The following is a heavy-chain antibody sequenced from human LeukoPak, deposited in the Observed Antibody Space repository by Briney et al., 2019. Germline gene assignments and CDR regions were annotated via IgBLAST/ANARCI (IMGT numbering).Heavy chain of an antibody. CDR1: GYTFTSYG. J-gene: IGHJ4*02. CDR2: ISAYNGNT. Sequence: ASVKVSCKASGYTFTSYGISWVRQAPGQGLEWMGWISAYNGNTNYAQKLQGRVTMTTDTSTSTAYMELRSLRSDNTAVYYCARDSKYYDILTGYPHNDYWGQGTLVTVSS. D-gene: IGHD3-9*01. CDR3: ARDSKYYDILTGYPHNDY. V-gene: IGHV1-18*01.